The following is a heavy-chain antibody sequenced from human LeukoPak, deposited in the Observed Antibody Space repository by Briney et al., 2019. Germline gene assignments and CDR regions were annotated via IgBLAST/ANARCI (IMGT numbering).Heavy chain of an antibody. CDR3: ARDKIVRAAHDAFDI. CDR1: GGSITSSTYY. J-gene: IGHJ3*02. V-gene: IGHV4-39*07. CDR2: IYYTGST. Sequence: SSETLSLTCTVSGGSITSSTYYWGWIRQPPGKGLEWIGSIYYTGSTYCNPSLKSRVTISIDTSKNQFSLNLTSVTAADTAVYFCARDKIVRAAHDAFDIWGQGTMVTVSS. D-gene: IGHD3-10*01.